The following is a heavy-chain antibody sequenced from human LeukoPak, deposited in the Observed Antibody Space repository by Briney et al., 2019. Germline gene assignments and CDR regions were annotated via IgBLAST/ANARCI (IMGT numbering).Heavy chain of an antibody. D-gene: IGHD2-8*01. CDR1: GGSISSYY. J-gene: IGHJ4*02. Sequence: SETLSLTCTVSGGSISSYYWSWIRQPPGKGLEWIGYIYYSGSTNYNPSLKSRVTISVNTSKNQFSLKLSSVTAADTAVYYCARGSLGYCTNGVCYYDYWGQGTLVTVSS. CDR2: IYYSGST. CDR3: ARGSLGYCTNGVCYYDY. V-gene: IGHV4-59*01.